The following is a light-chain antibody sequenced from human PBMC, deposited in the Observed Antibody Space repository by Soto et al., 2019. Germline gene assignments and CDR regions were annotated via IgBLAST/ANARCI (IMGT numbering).Light chain of an antibody. CDR3: QQYGSSPPGIT. Sequence: EIVLTRSPGTLSLSPLERATLSLMASQSVRTYLVWYQQKPGQAPRLLIYDTSTRATGVPARFSGSGSGTDFTLTISRLEPEDFAVYYCQQYGSSPPGITFGQGTRLEIK. V-gene: IGKV3-20*01. CDR2: DTS. CDR1: QSVRTY. J-gene: IGKJ5*01.